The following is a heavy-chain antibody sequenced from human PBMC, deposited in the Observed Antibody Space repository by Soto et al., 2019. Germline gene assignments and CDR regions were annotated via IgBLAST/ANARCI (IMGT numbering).Heavy chain of an antibody. J-gene: IGHJ4*02. V-gene: IGHV1-18*01. CDR2: ISTSKGNT. Sequence: QVQLVQSGPEVKKPGASVKVSCKTSGYTFTSYGIAWVRQAPGQGLEWMGWISTSKGNTNYAQKFQGRVTMTTDTPTSTAYMDLRSLRSDDTAVDYCATRSPAFDFWGQGTLVTVSS. CDR3: ATRSPAFDF. CDR1: GYTFTSYG.